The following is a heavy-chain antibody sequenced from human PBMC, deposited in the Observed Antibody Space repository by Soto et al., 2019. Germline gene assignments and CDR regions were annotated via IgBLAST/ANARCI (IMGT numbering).Heavy chain of an antibody. J-gene: IGHJ4*02. D-gene: IGHD3-10*01. Sequence: GGSLRLSCAASGFTFSSYAMSWVRQAPGKGLEWVSAISGSGGSTYYADSVKGRFTISRDNSKNTLYLQMNSLRAEDTAVYYCAKGHPKNYYGSGSYLSYFDYWGQGTLVTVSS. V-gene: IGHV3-23*01. CDR1: GFTFSSYA. CDR2: ISGSGGST. CDR3: AKGHPKNYYGSGSYLSYFDY.